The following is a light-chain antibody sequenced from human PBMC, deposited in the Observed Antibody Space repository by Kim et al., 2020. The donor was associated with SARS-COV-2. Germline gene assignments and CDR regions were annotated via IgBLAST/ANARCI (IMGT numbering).Light chain of an antibody. CDR3: LQDSSLPQYT. V-gene: IGKV1-17*03. J-gene: IGKJ2*01. CDR1: QGISRY. CDR2: AAS. Sequence: IQMTQSPSAISAFVRDRVTITCRASQGISRYLAWFQQKPGKVPKRLNYAASSLQSGVPSRFSGSGSGSEFSLTLSSLQPEEFATYYRLQDSSLPQYTLGQGTKLEF.